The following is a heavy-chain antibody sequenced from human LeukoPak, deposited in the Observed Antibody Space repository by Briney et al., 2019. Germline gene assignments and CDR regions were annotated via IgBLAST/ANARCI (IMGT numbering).Heavy chain of an antibody. CDR3: ARHGSTDYFDY. CDR2: IYYSGST. J-gene: IGHJ4*02. V-gene: IGHV4-39*01. Sequence: SETLSLTCAVSGXSISSATSYWGWIRQPPGKGLEWLGRIYYSGSTFYNPSLKSRVTISVDTSKNQFSLRLSSVTAADTAVYYCARHGSTDYFDYWGQGTLVTVSS. D-gene: IGHD2-2*03. CDR1: GXSISSATSY.